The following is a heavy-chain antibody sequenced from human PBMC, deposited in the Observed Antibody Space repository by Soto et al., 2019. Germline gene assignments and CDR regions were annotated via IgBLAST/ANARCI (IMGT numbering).Heavy chain of an antibody. V-gene: IGHV1-3*01. D-gene: IGHD3-3*01. CDR3: AREGPYSHEDFWSGYYANYYGMDV. Sequence: GASVKVSCKASGYAFTSYAMHWVRQAPGQRLEWMGWINAGNGNTKYSQKFQGRVTITRDTSASTAYMELSSLRSEDTAVYYGAREGPYSHEDFWSGYYANYYGMDVWGQGTTVTVSS. CDR2: INAGNGNT. J-gene: IGHJ6*02. CDR1: GYAFTSYA.